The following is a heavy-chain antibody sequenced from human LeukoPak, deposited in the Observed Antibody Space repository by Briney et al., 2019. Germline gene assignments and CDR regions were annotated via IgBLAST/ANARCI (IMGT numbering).Heavy chain of an antibody. V-gene: IGHV4-34*01. J-gene: IGHJ4*02. CDR2: INHSGST. D-gene: IGHD5-24*01. CDR3: ATLNTDGWYFDN. CDR1: GGSFSGYY. Sequence: SETLSLTCAVYGGSFSGYYWSWIRQPPGKGLEWIGEINHSGSTNYNPSLKSRVTISVDTSKNQFSLKLSSVTAADTAVYYCATLNTDGWYFDNWGQGTLVTVSS.